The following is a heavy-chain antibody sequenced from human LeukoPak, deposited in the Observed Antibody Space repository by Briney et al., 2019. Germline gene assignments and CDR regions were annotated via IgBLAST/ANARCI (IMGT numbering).Heavy chain of an antibody. D-gene: IGHD5-12*01. J-gene: IGHJ4*02. Sequence: SETLSLTCTVSGGSISSGSYFWSWIRQPTGKGLEWIGRIYTSGSTNYNPSLKSRVTISPDTSKNQFSLKLSSVTAADTAVYYCARELAGYGKLDYWGQGILVTVSS. CDR3: ARELAGYGKLDY. V-gene: IGHV4-61*02. CDR2: IYTSGST. CDR1: GGSISSGSYF.